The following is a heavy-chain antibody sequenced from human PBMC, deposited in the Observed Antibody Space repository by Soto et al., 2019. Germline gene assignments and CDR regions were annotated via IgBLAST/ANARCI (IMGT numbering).Heavy chain of an antibody. CDR3: AKAPYSSSSGRVYFDY. CDR1: GFTFSNYA. D-gene: IGHD6-6*01. Sequence: VGSLRLSCAASGFTFSNYAMSWVRQAPGKGLEWVSTISGSGDNTYYADSVKGRFTISRDNSKKTLYLQMNSLRAEDTAVYYCAKAPYSSSSGRVYFDYWGQGTLVTVSS. V-gene: IGHV3-23*01. J-gene: IGHJ4*02. CDR2: ISGSGDNT.